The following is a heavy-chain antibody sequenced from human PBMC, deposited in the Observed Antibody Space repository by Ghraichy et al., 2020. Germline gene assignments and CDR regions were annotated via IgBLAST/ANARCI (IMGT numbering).Heavy chain of an antibody. J-gene: IGHJ3*02. D-gene: IGHD6-13*01. CDR3: AREGIWPYSRSWYRGFDI. Sequence: SETLSLTCAVYGGSFSDYYWSWIRQPPGKGLEWIGDITHNRDTNYNPSLQSRVTLLVDMSKNQFSLKLRSVTAADTAVYFCAREGIWPYSRSWYRGFDIWGQGTLVTVSS. V-gene: IGHV4-34*01. CDR2: ITHNRDT. CDR1: GGSFSDYY.